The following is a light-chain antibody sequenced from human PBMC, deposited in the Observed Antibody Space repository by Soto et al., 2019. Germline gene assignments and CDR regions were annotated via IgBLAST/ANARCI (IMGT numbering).Light chain of an antibody. V-gene: IGLV2-23*02. J-gene: IGLJ3*02. CDR3: GSYAGRSTFV. CDR1: SSDVGTYNL. CDR2: EVS. Sequence: QSALTQPASVSGSPGQSITISCTGTSSDVGTYNLVSWYQHHPGKAPKLMLYEVSKWPSGVSNRFSGSKSGNTASLTISGLQAEDEADYYCGSYAGRSTFVFGGGTKLTVL.